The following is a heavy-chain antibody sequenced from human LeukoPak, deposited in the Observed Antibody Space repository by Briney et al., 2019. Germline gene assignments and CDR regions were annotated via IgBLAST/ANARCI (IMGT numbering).Heavy chain of an antibody. D-gene: IGHD2-2*02. Sequence: GRSLRLSCAASGFTFDDYAMHWVRQAPGKGLEWVSGISWNSGSIGYADSAKGRFTISRDNAKNSLYLQMNSLRAEDTALYYCAKDKSPIVVVPAAIFGVFGYWGQGTLVTVSS. V-gene: IGHV3-9*01. CDR3: AKDKSPIVVVPAAIFGVFGY. CDR2: ISWNSGSI. J-gene: IGHJ4*02. CDR1: GFTFDDYA.